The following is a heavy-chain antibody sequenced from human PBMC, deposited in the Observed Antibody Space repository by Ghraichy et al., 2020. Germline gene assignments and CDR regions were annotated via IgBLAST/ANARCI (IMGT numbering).Heavy chain of an antibody. V-gene: IGHV4-59*01. CDR2: IYYSGST. D-gene: IGHD6-6*01. CDR1: GGSISSYY. Sequence: SETLSLTCTVSGGSISSYYWSWIRQPPGKGLEWIGYIYYSGSTNYNPSLKSRVTISVDTSKNQFSLKLSSVTAADTAVYYCARGMSIAARIPNYYYYYGMDVWGQGTTVTVSS. CDR3: ARGMSIAARIPNYYYYYGMDV. J-gene: IGHJ6*02.